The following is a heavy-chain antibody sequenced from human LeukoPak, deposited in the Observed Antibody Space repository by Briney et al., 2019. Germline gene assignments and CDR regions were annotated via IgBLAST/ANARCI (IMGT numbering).Heavy chain of an antibody. CDR2: INHSGTT. CDR1: GGSFKDNY. Sequence: SETLSLTCAVYGGSFKDNYWSWIRQPPGKGLEWIGEINHSGTTNYNPSLKSRVTMSLDTSKNQLSLKLNSVTAADTAVCYCARVPLRFLEPFDNWGQGTLVTVSS. CDR3: ARVPLRFLEPFDN. D-gene: IGHD3-3*01. V-gene: IGHV4-34*01. J-gene: IGHJ4*02.